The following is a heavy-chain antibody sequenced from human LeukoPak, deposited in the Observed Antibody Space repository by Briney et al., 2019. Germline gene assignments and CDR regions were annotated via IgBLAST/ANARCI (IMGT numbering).Heavy chain of an antibody. CDR1: GFTFSNAW. D-gene: IGHD3-10*01. CDR3: VRAHHPGGWFDP. Sequence: GGSLRLSCAASGFTFSNAWMSWVRQAPGKGLEWVASINQDGGEIHYVDSVKGRFTISRDNAKNSLYLQMNSLTAEDTAVHYCVRAHHPGGWFDPWGQGTLVTVSS. CDR2: INQDGGEI. J-gene: IGHJ5*02. V-gene: IGHV3-7*04.